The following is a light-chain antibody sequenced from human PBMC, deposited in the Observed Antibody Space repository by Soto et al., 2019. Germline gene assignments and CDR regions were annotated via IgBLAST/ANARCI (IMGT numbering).Light chain of an antibody. J-gene: IGLJ2*01. CDR2: EGS. CDR3: CSYAGSSTFAV. Sequence: QSALTQPASVSGSPGQSITISCTGTSSDVGSYNLVSWYQQHPGKAPKLMIYEGSKRPSGLSNRFSGSKSGNTASLTISGLQAEDEADYYCCSYAGSSTFAVFGGGTKLTVL. CDR1: SSDVGSYNL. V-gene: IGLV2-23*03.